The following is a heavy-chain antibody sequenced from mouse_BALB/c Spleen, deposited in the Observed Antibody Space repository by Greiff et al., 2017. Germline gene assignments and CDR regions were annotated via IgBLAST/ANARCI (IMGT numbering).Heavy chain of an antibody. D-gene: IGHD2-4*01. CDR3: ARHDPSLYYDYFAY. Sequence: EVKLMESGGGLVKPGGSLKLSCAASGFAFSSYDMSWVRQTPEKRLEWVAYISSGGGSTYYPDTVKGRFTISRDNAKNTLYLQMSSLKSEDTAMYYCARHDPSLYYDYFAYWGQGTLVTVSA. CDR2: ISSGGGST. V-gene: IGHV5-12-1*01. CDR1: GFAFSSYD. J-gene: IGHJ3*01.